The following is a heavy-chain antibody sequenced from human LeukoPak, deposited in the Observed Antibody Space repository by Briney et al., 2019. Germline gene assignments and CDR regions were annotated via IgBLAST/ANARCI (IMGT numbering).Heavy chain of an antibody. CDR1: GFTFSSYS. CDR2: INGDGSGT. D-gene: IGHD1/OR15-1a*01. J-gene: IGHJ3*01. CDR3: ARATNTNAFDF. Sequence: GGSLRLSCAASGFTFSSYSMNWVRHAPGKGLVWVSRINGDGSGTSYADSVKGRFTISRDNDKNTVYFQMNSLRAEDTAVYYYARATNTNAFDFWGHGTMVTVSS. V-gene: IGHV3-74*01.